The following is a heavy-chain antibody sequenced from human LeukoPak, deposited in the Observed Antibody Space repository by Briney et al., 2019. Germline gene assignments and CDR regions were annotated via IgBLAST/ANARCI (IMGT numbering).Heavy chain of an antibody. V-gene: IGHV1-18*01. Sequence: ASVKVSCKASGYTFTSYGISWVRQAPGQGLESMGWISAYNGNTNYAQKLQGRVTMTTDTSTSTAYMELRSLRSDDTAVYYCARDRVTTVTTHFDYWGQGTLVTVSS. J-gene: IGHJ4*02. CDR2: ISAYNGNT. CDR1: GYTFTSYG. CDR3: ARDRVTTVTTHFDY. D-gene: IGHD4-17*01.